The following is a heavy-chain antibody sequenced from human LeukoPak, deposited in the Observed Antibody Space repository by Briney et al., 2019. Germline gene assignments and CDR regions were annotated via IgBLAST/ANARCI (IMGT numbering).Heavy chain of an antibody. Sequence: ASVKVSCKASGYTFTSYDINWVRQATGQGLEWMGWMNPNSGNTGYAQKFQGRVTMTRDTSISTAYMELSRLRSDDTAVYYCARAAAPADAFDIWGQGTMVTVSS. D-gene: IGHD6-13*01. CDR3: ARAAAPADAFDI. J-gene: IGHJ3*02. CDR1: GYTFTSYD. V-gene: IGHV1-8*01. CDR2: MNPNSGNT.